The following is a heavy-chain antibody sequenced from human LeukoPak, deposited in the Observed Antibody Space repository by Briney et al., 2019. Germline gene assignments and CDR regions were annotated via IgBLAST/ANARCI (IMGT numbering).Heavy chain of an antibody. J-gene: IGHJ4*02. CDR1: GFTFSSYA. CDR2: ISGSGGST. CDR3: AKDSSLRFGELPFDY. D-gene: IGHD3-10*01. V-gene: IGHV3-23*01. Sequence: GGSLRLSCAASGFTFSSYAMSWVRQAPGKGLEWVSAISGSGGSTYYADSVKGRFTIPRDNSKNTLYLQMNSLRAEDTAVYYCAKDSSLRFGELPFDYWGQGTLVTVSS.